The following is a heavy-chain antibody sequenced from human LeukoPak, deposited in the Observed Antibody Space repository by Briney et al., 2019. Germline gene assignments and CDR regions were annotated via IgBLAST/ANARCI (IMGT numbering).Heavy chain of an antibody. Sequence: GESLKISCKGSGYSFTSYLISWVRQIPGKGLEWVGRIDPSDSYTNYSRSFQGHVTISADKSISTAYLQWSSLKASDTAMYYCARLGMDYYDSSGSQDSFDYWGQGTLVTVSS. CDR3: ARLGMDYYDSSGSQDSFDY. D-gene: IGHD3-22*01. J-gene: IGHJ4*02. V-gene: IGHV5-10-1*01. CDR2: IDPSDSYT. CDR1: GYSFTSYL.